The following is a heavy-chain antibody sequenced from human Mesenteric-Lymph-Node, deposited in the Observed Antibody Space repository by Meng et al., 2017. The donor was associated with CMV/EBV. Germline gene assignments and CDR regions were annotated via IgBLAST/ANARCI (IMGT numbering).Heavy chain of an antibody. Sequence: SGYTFNTYGLHWVRQAPGQRLEYMGWINTGNGNTKYSQKFQGRVTITRDTSASTAYMELSSLRSEDTAVYYCARGYCSSTSCRYFQHWGQGTLVTVSS. CDR1: GYTFNTYG. CDR3: ARGYCSSTSCRYFQH. D-gene: IGHD2-2*01. CDR2: INTGNGNT. J-gene: IGHJ1*01. V-gene: IGHV1-3*04.